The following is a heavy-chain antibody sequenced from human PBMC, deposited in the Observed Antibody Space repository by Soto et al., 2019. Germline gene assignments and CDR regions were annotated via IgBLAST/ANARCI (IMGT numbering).Heavy chain of an antibody. Sequence: QLQLQESGSGLVKPSQTLSLTCAVSGGSISSGGYSWSWIRQPPGKGLEWIGYIYHSGSTYYNPSLKSRVTISVDRSKTQFSLKLSSVNAADTAVYYCARRRGFPSYCGMDVWGQGTTVTVSS. CDR3: ARRRGFPSYCGMDV. V-gene: IGHV4-30-2*01. CDR1: GGSISSGGYS. J-gene: IGHJ6*02. CDR2: IYHSGST. D-gene: IGHD5-12*01.